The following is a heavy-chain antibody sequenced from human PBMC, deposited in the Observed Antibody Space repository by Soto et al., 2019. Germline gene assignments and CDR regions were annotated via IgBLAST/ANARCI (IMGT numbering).Heavy chain of an antibody. V-gene: IGHV3-66*01. Sequence: EVQLVESGGGLVQPGRSLRLSCAASGFTVSTRRMSWVRQTPGEGLEWISVIYNSDSTYYADSVKGRFTVSRDNSKNTLCLQTNSLRAEDTAVYYCAKSRTVGASGPDYWGQGTLVTVSS. D-gene: IGHD1-26*01. CDR2: IYNSDST. J-gene: IGHJ4*02. CDR3: AKSRTVGASGPDY. CDR1: GFTVSTRR.